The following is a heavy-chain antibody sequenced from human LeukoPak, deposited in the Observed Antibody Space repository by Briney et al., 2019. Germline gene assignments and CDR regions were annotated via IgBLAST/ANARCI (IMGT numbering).Heavy chain of an antibody. D-gene: IGHD4-11*01. J-gene: IGHJ6*04. CDR1: GFTFRSYG. CDR2: IWFDGSNK. CDR3: ARENSNYGQGMDV. V-gene: IGHV3-33*01. Sequence: GGSLRLSCAASGFTFRSYGMHWVRQAPGKGLEWVAVIWFDGSNKYYADSVKGRFTISRDNSKNTLYLQMNTLRAEDTAVYYCARENSNYGQGMDVWGKGTTVTVSS.